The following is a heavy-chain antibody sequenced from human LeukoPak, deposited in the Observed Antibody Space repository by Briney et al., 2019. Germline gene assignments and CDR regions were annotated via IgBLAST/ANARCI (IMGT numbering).Heavy chain of an antibody. D-gene: IGHD3-22*01. CDR3: AKDLEAVTMIVPY. V-gene: IGHV3-30*18. CDR1: GFTFSSNG. Sequence: GGSLRLSCAASGFTFSSNGMHWVRQAPGKGLEWVAVISYDGSNKYYADSVKGRFTISRDNSKNTLYLQMNSLRAEDTAVYYCAKDLEAVTMIVPYWGQGTLVTVSS. J-gene: IGHJ4*02. CDR2: ISYDGSNK.